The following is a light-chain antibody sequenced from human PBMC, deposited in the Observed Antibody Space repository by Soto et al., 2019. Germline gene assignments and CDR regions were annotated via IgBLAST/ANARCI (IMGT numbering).Light chain of an antibody. CDR3: CSYAGSTTVL. CDR2: EVT. Sequence: QSVLTQPASVSGSPGQSITISCTGSNNDIGSYKLVSWYQQHPGKAPKLLIYEVTKRPSGVSERFSASKSGNTASLTISGLQAEDEADYYCCSYAGSTTVLFGGGTQLTVL. J-gene: IGLJ2*01. CDR1: NNDIGSYKL. V-gene: IGLV2-23*02.